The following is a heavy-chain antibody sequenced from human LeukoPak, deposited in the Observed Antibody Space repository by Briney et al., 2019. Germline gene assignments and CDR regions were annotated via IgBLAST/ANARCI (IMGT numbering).Heavy chain of an antibody. J-gene: IGHJ3*02. CDR3: AREARSRWRNAFDI. Sequence: GGSLRLSCAASGFTFSSYSMNWVRQAPGKGLEWVSYISSSSSTIYYADSVKGRFTISRDNAKNSLYLQMNSLRAEDTAVYYCAREARSRWRNAFDIWGQGTMVTVSS. V-gene: IGHV3-48*01. D-gene: IGHD3-3*01. CDR1: GFTFSSYS. CDR2: ISSSSSTI.